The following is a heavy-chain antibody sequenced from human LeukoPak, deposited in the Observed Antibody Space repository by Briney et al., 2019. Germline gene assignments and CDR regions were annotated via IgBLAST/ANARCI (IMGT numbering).Heavy chain of an antibody. D-gene: IGHD1-26*01. V-gene: IGHV1-8*03. Sequence: ASVKVSCKASGGTFTSYDINWVRQATGQGLEWMGWMNPNSGNTGYAQKFQGRVTITRNTSISTAYMELSSLRSEDTAVYYCARSHSGSYLQNWFDPWGQGTLVTVSS. CDR3: ARSHSGSYLQNWFDP. CDR2: MNPNSGNT. CDR1: GGTFTSYD. J-gene: IGHJ5*02.